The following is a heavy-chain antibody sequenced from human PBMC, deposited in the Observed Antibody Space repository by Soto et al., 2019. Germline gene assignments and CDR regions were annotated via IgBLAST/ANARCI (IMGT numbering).Heavy chain of an antibody. CDR3: ARRRAARPSYRGTFDP. CDR1: GYTFTSYD. Sequence: QVQLVQSGAEVKKPGASVKVSCKASGYTFTSYDINWVRQATGQGLEWMGGMNPNRGNTGYAQKFQGRVTMTRNTSISTAYMELSSLRSEDTAVYYCARRRAARPSYRGTFDPWGQGTLVTVSS. D-gene: IGHD6-6*01. J-gene: IGHJ5*02. CDR2: MNPNRGNT. V-gene: IGHV1-8*01.